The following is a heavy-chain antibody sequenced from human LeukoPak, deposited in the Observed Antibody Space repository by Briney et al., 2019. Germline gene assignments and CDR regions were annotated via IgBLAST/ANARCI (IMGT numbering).Heavy chain of an antibody. CDR1: GYTFTGYY. Sequence: ASVKVSCKVSGYTFTGYYMHWVRQAPGQGLEWMGWVNPNSGGTNYAQKFQGRVTMTRDTSISTAYMELSRLRSDDTAVCYCARDRPLWFPERGAYDAFDIWGQGTMVTVSS. V-gene: IGHV1-2*02. CDR3: ARDRPLWFPERGAYDAFDI. D-gene: IGHD3-10*01. J-gene: IGHJ3*02. CDR2: VNPNSGGT.